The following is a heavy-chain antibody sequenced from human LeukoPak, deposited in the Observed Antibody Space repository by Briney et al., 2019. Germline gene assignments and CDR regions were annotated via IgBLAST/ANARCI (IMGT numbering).Heavy chain of an antibody. CDR3: TCHSGWSGPSE. CDR1: GGSISSSSYY. J-gene: IGHJ4*02. CDR2: IYHSGST. D-gene: IGHD6-19*01. Sequence: SETLSLTCTVSGGSISSSSYYWGWIRQPPGEGLEWIGSIYHSGSTYYNPSLKSRVTISVDTSKNQFSLRLSSVTAADTAVYYCTCHSGWSGPSEWGQGTLVIVSS. V-gene: IGHV4-39*07.